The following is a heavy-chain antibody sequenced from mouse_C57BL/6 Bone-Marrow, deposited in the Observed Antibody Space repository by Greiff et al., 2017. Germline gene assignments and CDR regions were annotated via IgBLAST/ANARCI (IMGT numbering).Heavy chain of an antibody. D-gene: IGHD1-1*01. CDR1: GYTFTSYW. J-gene: IGHJ2*01. Sequence: VQLQQPGAELVKPGASVKLSCKASGYTFTSYWMHWVKQRPGRGLEWIGRIDPNSGGTKYNEKFKSKATLTVDKPSSTAYRQLSSLTSEDSAVYYCARLTTVVAYYFDYWGQGTTLTVSS. CDR3: ARLTTVVAYYFDY. CDR2: IDPNSGGT. V-gene: IGHV1-72*01.